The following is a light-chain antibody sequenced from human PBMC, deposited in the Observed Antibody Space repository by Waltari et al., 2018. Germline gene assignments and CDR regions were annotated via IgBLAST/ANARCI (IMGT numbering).Light chain of an antibody. V-gene: IGLV2-23*02. Sequence: QSALTQPASVSGSPGQSITISCTGTSSSVGSYNLVSWYQQPPGKAPTLMIYEVSQRPSGVSNRFSGSKSGNTASLTISGLQAEDEADYYCCSYAGSSTFYVFGTGTKVTVL. J-gene: IGLJ1*01. CDR3: CSYAGSSTFYV. CDR1: SSSVGSYNL. CDR2: EVS.